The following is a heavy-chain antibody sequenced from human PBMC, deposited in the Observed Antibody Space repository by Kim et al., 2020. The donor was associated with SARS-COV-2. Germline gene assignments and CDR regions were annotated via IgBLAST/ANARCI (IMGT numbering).Heavy chain of an antibody. J-gene: IGHJ4*02. CDR3: PRLRADNSGY. D-gene: IGHD3-22*01. Sequence: SETLSLTCTVSGGSISSRSYYWGWIRQPPGKGLEWIGTIYYSGNTYYNPYLKSRVTISVDTSKNQFSLKLSSVTAADTAVYYWPRLRADNSGYWGQGTLVTVSS. CDR2: IYYSGNT. CDR1: GGSISSRSYY. V-gene: IGHV4-39*01.